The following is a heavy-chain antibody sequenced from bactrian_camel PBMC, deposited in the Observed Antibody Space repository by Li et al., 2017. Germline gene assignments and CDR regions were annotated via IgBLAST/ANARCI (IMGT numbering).Heavy chain of an antibody. V-gene: IGHV3S1*01. CDR3: AKKGGSTSSGVTD. CDR2: ISDDSRAT. D-gene: IGHD4*01. J-gene: IGHJ4*01. CDR1: GFNFSDYW. Sequence: HVQLVESGGGTVQPGGSLRLSCAASGFNFSDYWMYRVRQAPGKGLEWVASISDDSRATQYKDFLEARFTISRDNPKSTLYLQMNSLKTEDTAMYYCAKKGGSTSSGVTDRGQGTQVTVS.